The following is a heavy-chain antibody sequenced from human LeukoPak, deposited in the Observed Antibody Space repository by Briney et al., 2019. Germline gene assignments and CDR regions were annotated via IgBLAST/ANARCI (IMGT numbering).Heavy chain of an antibody. CDR3: AKDAYYDFWSALNDAFDI. CDR2: ISGSGGST. Sequence: GGSLRLSCAASGFTFSSYAMSWVRQAPGKGLEWVSAISGSGGSTYYADSVKGRFTISRDNSKNTLYLQMNSLRAEDTAVYYCAKDAYYDFWSALNDAFDIWGQGTMVTVSS. V-gene: IGHV3-23*01. J-gene: IGHJ3*02. CDR1: GFTFSSYA. D-gene: IGHD3-3*01.